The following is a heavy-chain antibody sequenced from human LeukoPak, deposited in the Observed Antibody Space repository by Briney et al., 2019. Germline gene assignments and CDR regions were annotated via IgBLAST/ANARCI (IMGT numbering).Heavy chain of an antibody. CDR2: ISSSSSYI. CDR3: ARDLIKQQLVARPDY. Sequence: GGSLRLSCAASGFTSSSYSMNWVRQAPGKGLEWVSSISSSSSYIYYADSVKGRFTISRDNAKNSLYLQMNSLRAEDTAVYYCARDLIKQQLVARPDYWGQGTLVTVSS. D-gene: IGHD6-13*01. CDR1: GFTSSSYS. V-gene: IGHV3-21*01. J-gene: IGHJ4*02.